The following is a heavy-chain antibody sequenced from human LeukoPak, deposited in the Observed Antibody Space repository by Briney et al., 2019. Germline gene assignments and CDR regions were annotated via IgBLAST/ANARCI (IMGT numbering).Heavy chain of an antibody. D-gene: IGHD3-10*01. CDR3: ARDRAVLLWFGDPNAFDI. CDR2: INPNSGGT. V-gene: IGHV1-2*02. Sequence: ASVKVSCKASGYTFTSYGISWVRQAPGQGLEWMGWINPNSGGTNYAQKFQGRVTMTRDTSISTAYMELSRLRSDDTAVYYCARDRAVLLWFGDPNAFDIWGQGTMVTVSS. J-gene: IGHJ3*02. CDR1: GYTFTSYG.